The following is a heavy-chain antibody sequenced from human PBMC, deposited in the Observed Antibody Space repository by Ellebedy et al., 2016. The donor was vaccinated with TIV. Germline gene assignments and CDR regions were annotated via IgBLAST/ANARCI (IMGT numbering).Heavy chain of an antibody. V-gene: IGHV3-7*03. J-gene: IGHJ1*01. CDR1: GFTFSNYW. CDR2: INQHGSDI. CDR3: ARDPYWDSSGYYYSYFQH. D-gene: IGHD3-22*01. Sequence: GESLKISCAASGFTFSNYWMSWVCQAPGKGLEWVANINQHGSDINYVGSVKGRFTISRDNAKSSLYLQMNSLRAEDTAVYYCARDPYWDSSGYYYSYFQHWGQGTLVTVSS.